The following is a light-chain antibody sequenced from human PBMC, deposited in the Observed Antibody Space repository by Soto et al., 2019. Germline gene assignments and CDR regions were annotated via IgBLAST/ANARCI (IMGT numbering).Light chain of an antibody. CDR2: EVN. CDR1: SSDVGGYNY. J-gene: IGLJ1*01. Sequence: QSALTQPAAVSVSPGPSVAISCTETSSDVGGYNYVSWYQQHPGKAPKLMIYEVNKRPSGVPDRFSGSKSGNTASLTVSGLQAEDEADYYCSSYAGSSKVFGPGTKVTVL. V-gene: IGLV2-8*01. CDR3: SSYAGSSKV.